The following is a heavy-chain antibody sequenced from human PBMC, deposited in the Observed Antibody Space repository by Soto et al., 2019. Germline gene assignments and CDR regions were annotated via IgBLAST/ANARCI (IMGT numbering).Heavy chain of an antibody. CDR1: GFTVSSNY. Sequence: EVQLVASGGGLVQPGGSLRLSCAASGFTVSSNYMSWVRQAPGKGLEWVSVIYSGGSTYYADSVKGRFTISRDNSKNTLYLQMNSLRAEDTAVYYCASTVPTSGWPNWFDPWGQGTLVTVSS. D-gene: IGHD6-19*01. J-gene: IGHJ5*02. CDR2: IYSGGST. V-gene: IGHV3-66*01. CDR3: ASTVPTSGWPNWFDP.